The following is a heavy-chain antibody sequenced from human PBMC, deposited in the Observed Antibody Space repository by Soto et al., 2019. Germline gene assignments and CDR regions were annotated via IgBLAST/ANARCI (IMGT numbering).Heavy chain of an antibody. CDR2: IIPIFGTA. J-gene: IGHJ6*02. CDR1: GGTFSSYA. V-gene: IGHV1-69*01. CDR3: AREYCSSTSCYAADYYYYGMDV. Sequence: QVQLVQSGAEVQKPGSSVKVSCKASGGTFSSYAISWVRQAPGQGLEWMGGIIPIFGTANYAQKFQGRVTITADESTSTAYMELSSLRSEDTAVYYCAREYCSSTSCYAADYYYYGMDVWGQGTTVTVSS. D-gene: IGHD2-2*01.